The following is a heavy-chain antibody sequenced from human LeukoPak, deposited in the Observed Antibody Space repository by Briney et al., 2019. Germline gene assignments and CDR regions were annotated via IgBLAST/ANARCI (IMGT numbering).Heavy chain of an antibody. J-gene: IGHJ1*01. V-gene: IGHV3-21*01. CDR3: AKDIYYYDSSRYFQH. Sequence: GGSLRLSCAASGFTFSSYSMNWVRQAPGKGLEWVSSISSSSTYIYYADSVKGRFTISRDNAKNSLYLQMNSLRAEDTAVYYCAKDIYYYDSSRYFQHWGQGTLVTVSS. CDR2: ISSSSTYI. CDR1: GFTFSSYS. D-gene: IGHD3-22*01.